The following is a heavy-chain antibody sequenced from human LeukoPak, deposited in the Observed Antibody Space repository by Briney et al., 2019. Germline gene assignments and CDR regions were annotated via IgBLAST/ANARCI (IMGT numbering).Heavy chain of an antibody. D-gene: IGHD6-13*01. CDR2: ISYDGGNK. CDR1: GFTFRNYG. Sequence: PGRSLRLSCAASGFTFRNYGMHWVRQAPGKGLEWVAIISYDGGNKYYADSVQGRFTISRDNSKNTLYLQMNSLRTEDTAVYYCAKALYSGSWYGDYWGQGTLVTVSS. J-gene: IGHJ4*02. V-gene: IGHV3-30*18. CDR3: AKALYSGSWYGDY.